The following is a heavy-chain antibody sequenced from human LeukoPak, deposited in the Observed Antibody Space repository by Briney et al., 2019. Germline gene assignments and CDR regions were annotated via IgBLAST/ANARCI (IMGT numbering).Heavy chain of an antibody. CDR3: ARQPPADSNMDV. D-gene: IGHD1-14*01. J-gene: IGHJ6*03. CDR2: IYYSGIT. CDR1: GGSISSSSYY. Sequence: PSETLSLTCTVSGGSISSSSYYWGWIRQPPGKGLEWIGSIYYSGITYYNPSLKSRVTISVDTSKNQFSLKLSSVTAADTAVYYCARQPPADSNMDVWGKGTTVTVSS. V-gene: IGHV4-39*01.